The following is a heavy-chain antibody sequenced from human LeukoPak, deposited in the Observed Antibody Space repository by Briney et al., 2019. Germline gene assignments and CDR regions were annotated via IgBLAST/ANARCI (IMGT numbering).Heavy chain of an antibody. Sequence: GASVKVSRKASGYAFTSYDINWVRQATGQGLEWMGWMNPNSGNTGYAQKFQGRVTMTRNTSISTAYMELSSLRSEDTAVYYCARVRVDCSSTSCYGGLGDYYGMDVWGQGTTVTVSS. CDR2: MNPNSGNT. J-gene: IGHJ6*02. V-gene: IGHV1-8*01. CDR1: GYAFTSYD. D-gene: IGHD2-2*01. CDR3: ARVRVDCSSTSCYGGLGDYYGMDV.